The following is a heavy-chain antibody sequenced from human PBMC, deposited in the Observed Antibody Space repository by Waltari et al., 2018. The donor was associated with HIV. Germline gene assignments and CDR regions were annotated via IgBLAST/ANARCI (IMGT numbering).Heavy chain of an antibody. CDR1: GFTFSNFW. V-gene: IGHV3-74*01. CDR2: LNGDGTTN. CDR3: ARRHATEGVLDL. Sequence: EVQLLESGGGLVQPGGSLRLSFAASGFTFSNFWMHWVRQVPGKGPVWISRLNGDGTTNLYADSVKGRFTISRDNTRDALYLQMNSLRAEDTAVYYCARRHATEGVLDLWGRGTLVTVSS. J-gene: IGHJ2*01. D-gene: IGHD3-10*01.